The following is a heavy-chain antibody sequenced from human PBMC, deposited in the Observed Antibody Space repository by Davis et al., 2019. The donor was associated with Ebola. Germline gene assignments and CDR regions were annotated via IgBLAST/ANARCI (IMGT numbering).Heavy chain of an antibody. V-gene: IGHV4-39*01. Sequence: PSETLSLTCTVSGGSISSSSYYWGWIRQPPGKGLEWIGSIYYSGSTYYNPSLKSRVTISVDTSKNQFSLKLSSVTAADTAVYYCARHKTGDPYYFDYWGQGTLVTVSS. J-gene: IGHJ4*02. CDR3: ARHKTGDPYYFDY. CDR1: GGSISSSSYY. D-gene: IGHD7-27*01. CDR2: IYYSGST.